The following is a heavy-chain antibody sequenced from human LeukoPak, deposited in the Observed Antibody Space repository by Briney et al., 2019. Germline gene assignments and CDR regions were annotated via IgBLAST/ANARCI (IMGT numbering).Heavy chain of an antibody. Sequence: GGSLRLSCAASGFTFSSYSMNWVRQAPGKGLEWVSYSVKGRFTISRDNAKNSLYLQMNSLRAEDTAVYYCARDLLGYCSSTSCYGLAFDYWGQGTLVTVSS. J-gene: IGHJ4*02. D-gene: IGHD2-2*01. V-gene: IGHV3-21*01. CDR1: GFTFSSYS. CDR3: ARDLLGYCSSTSCYGLAFDY.